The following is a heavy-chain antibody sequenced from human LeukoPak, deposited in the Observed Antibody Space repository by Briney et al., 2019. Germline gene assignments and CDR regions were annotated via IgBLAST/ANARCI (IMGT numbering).Heavy chain of an antibody. CDR1: GFTISDIY. V-gene: IGHV3-66*01. Sequence: GALRLSCAASGFTISDIYMSWVRQAPGKGLEWVSIIYNGGGTYYTDSVKGRFTISRDNSKNTLDLQMNSLRAEDTAVYYCASDYYGSGSYFAVGDYWGQGTLVTVSS. CDR2: IYNGGGT. D-gene: IGHD3-10*01. CDR3: ASDYYGSGSYFAVGDY. J-gene: IGHJ4*02.